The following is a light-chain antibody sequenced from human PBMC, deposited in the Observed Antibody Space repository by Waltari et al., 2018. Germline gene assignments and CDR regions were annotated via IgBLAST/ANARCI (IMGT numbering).Light chain of an antibody. CDR3: AAWDDTLKGL. CDR1: SANTGRST. J-gene: IGLJ3*02. V-gene: IGLV1-44*01. Sequence: QSVLTQPPSASGAPGQRVTITCSIGSANTGRSTVNWYQQFPGTAPKLLMFNDDQRASGVPGRFSGSRSVTSASLAISGLQSEDEATYYCAAWDDTLKGLFGGGTTLTVL. CDR2: NDD.